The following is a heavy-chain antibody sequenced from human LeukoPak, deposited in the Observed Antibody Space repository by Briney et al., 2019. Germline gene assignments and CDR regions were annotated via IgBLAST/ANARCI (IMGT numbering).Heavy chain of an antibody. CDR3: ARDQAGYYGSGSYYWFDP. D-gene: IGHD3-10*01. CDR1: GGSISSYY. Sequence: SETLSLTCTVSGGSISSYYWSWIRQPPGKGLEWIGRIYTSGSTNYNPSLKSRVTMSVDTSKNQFSLKLSSVTAADTAVYYCARDQAGYYGSGSYYWFDPWGQGTLVTVSS. V-gene: IGHV4-4*07. J-gene: IGHJ5*02. CDR2: IYTSGST.